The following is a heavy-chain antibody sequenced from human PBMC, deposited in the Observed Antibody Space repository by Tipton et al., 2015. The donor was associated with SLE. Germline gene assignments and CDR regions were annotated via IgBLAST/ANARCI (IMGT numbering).Heavy chain of an antibody. CDR3: GRGDYEGYFIDY. D-gene: IGHD4-17*01. Sequence: VQLVQSGGGLIQPGGSLRLSCAASGFTFSSHYVNWVRQAPGKGLEWVSIIYTGGTTYYADSVKGRFTLSRDNAKNTVFVQMNSLRAEDTAVYYCGRGDYEGYFIDYWGQGTLVTVSS. J-gene: IGHJ4*02. CDR2: IYTGGTT. CDR1: GFTFSSHY. V-gene: IGHV3-53*01.